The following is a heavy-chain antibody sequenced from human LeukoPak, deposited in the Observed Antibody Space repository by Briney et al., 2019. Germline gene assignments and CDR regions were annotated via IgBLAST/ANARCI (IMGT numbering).Heavy chain of an antibody. Sequence: ASVKVSCKASGYTFTSYGISWVRQAPGQGLEWMGWISAYNGNTNYAQKLQGRVTMTTDTSTSTAYMELRSLRSDDTAVYYCARDRDYGNYVGYFDYWGQGTLVTVSS. V-gene: IGHV1-18*01. CDR3: ARDRDYGNYVGYFDY. D-gene: IGHD4-11*01. CDR2: ISAYNGNT. CDR1: GYTFTSYG. J-gene: IGHJ4*02.